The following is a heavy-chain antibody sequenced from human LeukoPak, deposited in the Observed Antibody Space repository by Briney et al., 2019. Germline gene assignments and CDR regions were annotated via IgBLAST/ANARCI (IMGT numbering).Heavy chain of an antibody. V-gene: IGHV3-23*01. CDR3: AKSVAVATSGGY. CDR2: ISGSGGST. D-gene: IGHD6-19*01. CDR1: GFTFSSYA. J-gene: IGHJ4*02. Sequence: GGSLRLSCAASGFTFSSYAMSWVRQAPGKGLEWVSAISGSGGSTYYADSVKGRFTISRDNSKNTPYLQMNSLRAEDTAVYYCAKSVAVATSGGYWGQGTLVTVSS.